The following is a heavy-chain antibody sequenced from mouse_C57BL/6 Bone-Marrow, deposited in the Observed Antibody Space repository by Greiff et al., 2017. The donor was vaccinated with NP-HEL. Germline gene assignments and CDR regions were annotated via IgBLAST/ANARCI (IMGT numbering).Heavy chain of an antibody. D-gene: IGHD1-1*01. CDR1: GYTFTSYW. Sequence: QVLLQQPGAELVKPGASVKMSCKASGYTFTSYWITWVKQRPGQGLEWIGDIYPGSGSTNYNEKFKSKATLTVDTSSSTAYMQLSSLTSEDSAVYYCARPHFYYGSSRGFAYWGQGTLVTVSA. V-gene: IGHV1-55*01. J-gene: IGHJ3*01. CDR2: IYPGSGST. CDR3: ARPHFYYGSSRGFAY.